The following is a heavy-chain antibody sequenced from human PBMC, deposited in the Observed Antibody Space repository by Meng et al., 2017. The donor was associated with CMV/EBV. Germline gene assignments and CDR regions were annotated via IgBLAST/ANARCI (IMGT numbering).Heavy chain of an antibody. CDR2: INHSGST. V-gene: IGHV4-34*01. CDR1: GGSFSGYY. D-gene: IGHD5-12*01. CDR3: ARGKVDIVN. J-gene: IGHJ4*02. Sequence: SETLSLTCAVYGGSFSGYYWSWIRQPPGKGLEWIGEINHSGSTNYNPSLKSRVTISVDTSKNQFSLKLSSVTAADTAVYYCARGKVDIVNWGQRTLVTVSS.